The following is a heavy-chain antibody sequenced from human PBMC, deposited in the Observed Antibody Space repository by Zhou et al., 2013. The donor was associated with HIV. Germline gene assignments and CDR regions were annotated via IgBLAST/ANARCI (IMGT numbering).Heavy chain of an antibody. CDR2: IIPIFGTA. CDR3: ARSYYAGSSAYFDY. Sequence: QVQLVQSGAEVKKPGSSVKVSCRASGGSFSSYAIAWVRQAPGQGLEWMGGIIPIFGTANYAHKFQGRVTITADKSTTTAYMELSSLRSEDTALYYCARSYYAGSSAYFDYWAREPWSPSPQ. V-gene: IGHV1-69*14. D-gene: IGHD2-15*01. CDR1: GGSFSSYA. J-gene: IGHJ4*02.